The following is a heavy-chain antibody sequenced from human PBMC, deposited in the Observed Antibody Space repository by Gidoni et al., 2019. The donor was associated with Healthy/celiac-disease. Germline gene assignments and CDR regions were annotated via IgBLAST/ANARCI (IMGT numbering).Heavy chain of an antibody. CDR2: INPNSGGT. D-gene: IGHD3-22*01. CDR3: ATYYYDSSGYSPFFDY. Sequence: QVQLVQSGAEVTKPGASVKVSCKASGYTFTGYYMHWVRQAPGQGLEWMGWINPNSGGTNYAQKFQGRVTMTRDTSISTAYMELSRLRSDDTAVYYCATYYYDSSGYSPFFDYWGQGTLVTVSS. V-gene: IGHV1-2*02. J-gene: IGHJ4*02. CDR1: GYTFTGYY.